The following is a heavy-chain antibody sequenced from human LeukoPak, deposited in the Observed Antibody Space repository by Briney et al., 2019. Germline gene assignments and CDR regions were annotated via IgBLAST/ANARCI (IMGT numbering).Heavy chain of an antibody. CDR2: ISSSSSYI. J-gene: IGHJ4*02. CDR3: ARALGYCSSTSCKLINFDY. Sequence: PGGSLRLSCAASGFTFSSYSMNWVRQAPGKGLEWVSSISSSSSYIYYADSVKGRFTISRDNAKNSLYLQMNSLRAEDTAVYYCARALGYCSSTSCKLINFDYWGQGTLVTVSS. D-gene: IGHD2-2*01. CDR1: GFTFSSYS. V-gene: IGHV3-21*01.